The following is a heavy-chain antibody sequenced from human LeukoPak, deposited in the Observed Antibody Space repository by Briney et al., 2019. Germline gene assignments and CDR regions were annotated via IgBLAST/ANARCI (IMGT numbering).Heavy chain of an antibody. CDR1: GFTFSSYA. D-gene: IGHD1-26*01. Sequence: GGSLRLSCAASGFTFSSYAMSWVRQPPGKGLEWVSGISGSGGTTFYADSVKGRFTISRSNSKNTLYLQMNSLRAEDTAVYYCAKGVEVHAVGYAFDIWGQGTMVTVSS. J-gene: IGHJ3*02. V-gene: IGHV3-23*01. CDR2: ISGSGGTT. CDR3: AKGVEVHAVGYAFDI.